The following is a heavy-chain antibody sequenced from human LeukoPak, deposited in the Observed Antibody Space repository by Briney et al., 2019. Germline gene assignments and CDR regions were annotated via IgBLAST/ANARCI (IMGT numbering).Heavy chain of an antibody. CDR3: TLDYYYYMDV. CDR2: VRSKANNYAT. V-gene: IGHV3-73*01. CDR1: GFTFSGSD. Sequence: GGSLRLSCAASGFTFSGSDLHWVRQASGKGLEWIGRVRSKANNYATSYAASVKARFIISRDESKNTAYLQMNSLKIEDTAMYYCTLDYYYYMDVWGKGTTVTVSS. J-gene: IGHJ6*03.